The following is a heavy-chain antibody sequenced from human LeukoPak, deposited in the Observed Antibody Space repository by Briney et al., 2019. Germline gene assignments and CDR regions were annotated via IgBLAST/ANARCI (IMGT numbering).Heavy chain of an antibody. Sequence: PSETLSLTCAVYVGSFSGYYWSWIRQPPGKGLEWIGEINHSGSTNYNPSLKSRVTTSVDPSKNQVSLKLTSVTAADTAVYYCARAGSYGYYWYFDLWGRGTLATVSS. J-gene: IGHJ2*01. CDR2: INHSGST. CDR1: VGSFSGYY. D-gene: IGHD5-18*01. CDR3: ARAGSYGYYWYFDL. V-gene: IGHV4-34*01.